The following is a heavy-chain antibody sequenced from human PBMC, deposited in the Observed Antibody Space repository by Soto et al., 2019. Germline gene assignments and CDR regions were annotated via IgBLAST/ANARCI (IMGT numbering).Heavy chain of an antibody. J-gene: IGHJ4*02. CDR3: ARDLTFYDILTGYYLELDY. Sequence: VVSLRLSCAASGFTFSSYAMHWVRQAPGKGLEWVAVTSYDGINKYYADSVKGRFTISRDNSKNTLYLQMNSLRAEDTAVYYCARDLTFYDILTGYYLELDYWGQGTLVTVSS. D-gene: IGHD3-9*01. CDR2: TSYDGINK. CDR1: GFTFSSYA. V-gene: IGHV3-30-3*01.